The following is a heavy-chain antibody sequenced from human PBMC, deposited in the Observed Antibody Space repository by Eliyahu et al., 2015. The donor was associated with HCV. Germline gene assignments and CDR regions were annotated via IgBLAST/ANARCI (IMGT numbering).Heavy chain of an antibody. D-gene: IGHD3-10*01. V-gene: IGHV3-9*01. CDR2: INWNSAKI. Sequence: EARLVESGGGFVQAGRSLRLSCAASGFKFGDSSMHWVRQVPGKGLEWVSGINWNSAKIDYADSVKGRFTVSRDNAENSLHLHMNSLRTDDSAFYYCAKLLRDQPGSGKYFDYWGQGTLVTVSS. CDR1: GFKFGDSS. CDR3: AKLLRDQPGSGKYFDY. J-gene: IGHJ4*02.